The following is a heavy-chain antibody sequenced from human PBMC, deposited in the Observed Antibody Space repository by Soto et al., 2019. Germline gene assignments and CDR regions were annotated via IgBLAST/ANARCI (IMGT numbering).Heavy chain of an antibody. CDR1: GGTFSNHP. J-gene: IGHJ3*02. CDR2: IIPTFDVT. V-gene: IGHV1-69*17. CDR3: ARGGSGFDM. D-gene: IGHD1-26*01. Sequence: QVQLVQSGAEVKKPGSSVKVSCQASGGTFSNHPVSWVRQVPGQGLEWMGGIIPTFDVTNYAQRLQGRVTIYADKTTSTVYLELSSLRSGDKALYYCARGGSGFDMWGQGTMVTVSS.